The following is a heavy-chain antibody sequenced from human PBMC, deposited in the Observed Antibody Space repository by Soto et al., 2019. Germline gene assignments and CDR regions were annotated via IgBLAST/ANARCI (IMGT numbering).Heavy chain of an antibody. J-gene: IGHJ6*02. D-gene: IGHD5-12*01. CDR3: AREDKPNRGYNYNYYYGMDV. CDR1: GDSVSSNSAA. V-gene: IGHV6-1*01. Sequence: PSQTLSLTCAISGDSVSSNSAAWNWIRQSPSRGLEWLGRTYYRSKWYNDYAVSVKSRITTNPDTSKNQFSLQLNSVTPEDTAVYYCAREDKPNRGYNYNYYYGMDVWGQGTTVTVSS. CDR2: TYYRSKWYN.